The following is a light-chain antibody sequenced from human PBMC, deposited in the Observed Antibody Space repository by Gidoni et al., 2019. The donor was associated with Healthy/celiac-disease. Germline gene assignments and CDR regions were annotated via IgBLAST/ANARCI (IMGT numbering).Light chain of an antibody. CDR1: QSVSSSY. J-gene: IGKJ1*01. CDR3: QQYGSSTWT. V-gene: IGKV3-20*01. CDR2: GAS. Sequence: EIVLTQSPGTLSLSPGERATLSCRASQSVSSSYLACYQQKPGQAPRLLIYGASSRATGIPDRCSGSWSGTDFTLTISRLEPEDFAVYYCQQYGSSTWTFGQGTKVEIK.